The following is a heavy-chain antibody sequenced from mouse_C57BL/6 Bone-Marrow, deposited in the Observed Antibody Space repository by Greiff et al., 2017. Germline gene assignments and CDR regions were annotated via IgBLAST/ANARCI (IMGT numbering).Heavy chain of an antibody. Sequence: EVQLQQSGPELVKPGASVKISCKASGYSFTGYYMNWVKQSPEKSLERIGQISPSTGDTTYNQKFKAKGTLTVYRSSSTACMQLKILTSGDAAVYYCAREVYYGNVCYFDVWGPGTPVTVSS. J-gene: IGHJ1*01. CDR2: ISPSTGDT. CDR1: GYSFTGYY. D-gene: IGHD2-1*01. CDR3: AREVYYGNVCYFDV. V-gene: IGHV1-42*01.